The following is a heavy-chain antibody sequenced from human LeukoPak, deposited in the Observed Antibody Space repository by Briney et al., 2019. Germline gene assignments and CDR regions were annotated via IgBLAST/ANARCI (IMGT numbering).Heavy chain of an antibody. CDR2: ISSSSSTI. D-gene: IGHD4-17*01. J-gene: IGHJ4*02. CDR3: AKVFWPTENDYGDYWDGVFDY. CDR1: GFTFSSYS. Sequence: PGGSLRLSCAASGFTFSSYSMNWVRQAPGKGLEWVSYISSSSSTIYYADSVKGRFTISRDNSKNTLYLQMNSLRAEDTAVYYCAKVFWPTENDYGDYWDGVFDYWGQGTLVTVSS. V-gene: IGHV3-48*01.